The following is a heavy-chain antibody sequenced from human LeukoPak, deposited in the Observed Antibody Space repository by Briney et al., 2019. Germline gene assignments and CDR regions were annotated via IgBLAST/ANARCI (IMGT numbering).Heavy chain of an antibody. CDR2: IYYSGST. D-gene: IGHD1-26*01. V-gene: IGHV4-61*05. Sequence: SETLSLTCTVPGGSISSSSYYWGWIRQPPGKGLEWIGYIYYSGSTNYNPSLKSRVTISVDTSKNQFSLKLSSVTAADTAVYYCARRLVGWWELLSDAFDIWGQGTMVTVSS. J-gene: IGHJ3*02. CDR1: GGSISSSSYY. CDR3: ARRLVGWWELLSDAFDI.